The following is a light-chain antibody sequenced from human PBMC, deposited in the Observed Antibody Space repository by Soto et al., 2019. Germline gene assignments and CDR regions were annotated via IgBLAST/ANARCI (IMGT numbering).Light chain of an antibody. CDR3: SSYTSSSTLLV. CDR2: EVS. CDR1: SSDVGRYNY. J-gene: IGLJ1*01. V-gene: IGLV2-14*01. Sequence: QSALTQPASVSGSPGQSITLSCTGTSSDVGRYNYVSWYQQHPGKAPKLMIHEVSNRPSGISNRFSGSKSGNTASLTISGLQAEDEADYYCSSYTSSSTLLVFGTGTKLTVL.